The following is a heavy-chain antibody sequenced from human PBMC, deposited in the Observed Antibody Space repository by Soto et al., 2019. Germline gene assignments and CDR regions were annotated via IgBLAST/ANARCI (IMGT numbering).Heavy chain of an antibody. Sequence: QVQLVQSGAEVKKPGASVKVSCKASGYAFSQFYIHWMRQAPGQGLEWMGWINPHSGRTKFAQKSQGWGTMTSEACIKAVCMELSGLKSNATAVYYCVRDSGGNTATLDYCCFYMDVWGKGTAVTVSS. CDR2: INPHSGRT. V-gene: IGHV1-2*04. CDR1: GYAFSQFY. J-gene: IGHJ6*03. CDR3: VRDSGGNTATLDYCCFYMDV. D-gene: IGHD1-26*01.